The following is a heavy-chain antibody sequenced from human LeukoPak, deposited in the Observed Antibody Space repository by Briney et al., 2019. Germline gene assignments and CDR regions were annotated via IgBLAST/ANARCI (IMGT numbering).Heavy chain of an antibody. CDR1: GGSISSYY. V-gene: IGHV4-4*09. Sequence: SETLSLTCTVSGGSISSYYWSWIRQPPGKGLEWIGYTHASGSTNYNASLKSRLTISVDTSKNQFSLKLSSVTAKDTAVYYCARHSSGTRGRFDYWGQGTLVTVSS. D-gene: IGHD2-8*01. CDR3: ARHSSGTRGRFDY. CDR2: THASGST. J-gene: IGHJ4*02.